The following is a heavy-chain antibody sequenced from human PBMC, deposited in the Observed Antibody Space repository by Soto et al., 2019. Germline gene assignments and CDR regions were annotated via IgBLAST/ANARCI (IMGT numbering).Heavy chain of an antibody. CDR1: GGSISSGGYY. CDR3: ARGGVSIGLDY. V-gene: IGHV4-31*03. D-gene: IGHD2-8*01. CDR2: IYYSGST. Sequence: QVQLQESGPGLVKPSQTLSLTCTVSGGSISSGGYYWSWIRQHPGKGLEWIGYIYYSGSTYYNPSLKSRATISVDTSKNQLALKLSSVTAADTDVYYCARGGVSIGLDYWGQGTLVTVSS. J-gene: IGHJ4*02.